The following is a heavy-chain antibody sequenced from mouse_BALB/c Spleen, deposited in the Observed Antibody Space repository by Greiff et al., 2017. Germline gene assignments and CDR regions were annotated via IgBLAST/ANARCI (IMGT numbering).Heavy chain of an antibody. Sequence: VQLKQSGPGLVKPSQSLSLTCTVTGYSITSDYAWNWIRQFPGNQLEWMGYISYSGSTSYNPSLKSRISITRDTSKNQFFLQLNSVTTEDTATYYCARERDDGDYYAMDYWGQGTSVTVSS. CDR3: ARERDDGDYYAMDY. J-gene: IGHJ4*01. CDR2: ISYSGST. V-gene: IGHV3-2*02. D-gene: IGHD2-14*01. CDR1: GYSITSDYA.